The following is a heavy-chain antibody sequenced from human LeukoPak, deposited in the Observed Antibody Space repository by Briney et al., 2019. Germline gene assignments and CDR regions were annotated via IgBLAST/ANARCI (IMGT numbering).Heavy chain of an antibody. CDR3: ARDPAYSSGCHHDY. D-gene: IGHD6-19*01. CDR2: ISGSSSYT. J-gene: IGHJ4*02. V-gene: IGHV3-11*06. Sequence: GGSLRLSCAASGFTFSDYYMSWIRQAPGKGLEWVSYISGSSSYTNYADSVKGRFTISRDNAKNSLYLQMNSLRAEDTAVYYCARDPAYSSGCHHDYWGQGTLVTVSS. CDR1: GFTFSDYY.